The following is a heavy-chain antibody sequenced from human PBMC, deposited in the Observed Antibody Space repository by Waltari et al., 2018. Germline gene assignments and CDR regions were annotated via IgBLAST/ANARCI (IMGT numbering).Heavy chain of an antibody. Sequence: QVQLQESGPGLVKPSGPLSLTCAVSGGSLSSSNCWRWVRQPPGRGLEWIGEIYHSGSTNYNPSLKSRVTISVDKSKNQFSLKLSSVTATDTAVYYCARVGAYYDFWSGYSWFDPWGQGTLVTVSS. D-gene: IGHD3-3*01. CDR3: ARVGAYYDFWSGYSWFDP. CDR2: IYHSGST. CDR1: GGSLSSSNC. J-gene: IGHJ5*02. V-gene: IGHV4-4*02.